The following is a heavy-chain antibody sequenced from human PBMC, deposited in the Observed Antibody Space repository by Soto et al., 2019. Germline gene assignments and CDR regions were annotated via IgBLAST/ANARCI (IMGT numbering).Heavy chain of an antibody. D-gene: IGHD6-19*01. CDR1: GFTFSSYW. CDR3: VRAWAGY. V-gene: IGHV3-74*01. Sequence: LRLSCAASGFTFSSYWMHWIRQAPGKGLVWVSRINSDGSAINYADSVKGRFTVSRDNAKNTLYLQMNSLRAEDTAVYYCVRAWAGYWGQGTLVTVSS. J-gene: IGHJ4*02. CDR2: INSDGSAI.